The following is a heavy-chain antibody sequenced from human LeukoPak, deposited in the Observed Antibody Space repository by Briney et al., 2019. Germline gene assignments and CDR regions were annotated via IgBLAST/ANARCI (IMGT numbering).Heavy chain of an antibody. CDR3: AIMGGGCSGYERYYGMDV. CDR2: IYYSGST. Sequence: SETLSLTCTVSGGSISSYYWSWIRQPPGKGLEWIGYIYYSGSTNYNPSLKSRVTISVDTSKNQFSLKLSSVTAADTAVYYCAIMGGGCSGYERYYGMDVWGQGTTVTVSS. V-gene: IGHV4-59*08. CDR1: GGSISSYY. D-gene: IGHD5-12*01. J-gene: IGHJ6*02.